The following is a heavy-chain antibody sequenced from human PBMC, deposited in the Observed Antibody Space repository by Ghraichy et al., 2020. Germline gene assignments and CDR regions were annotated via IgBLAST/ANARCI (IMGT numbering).Heavy chain of an antibody. Sequence: SETLSLTCAVYGGSFSGYYWSWIRQPPGKGLEWIGEINHSGSTNYNPSLKSRVTISVDTSKNQFSLKLSSVTAADTAVYYCARFFPSAKDAAQRWLQEDYWGQGTLVTVSS. CDR1: GGSFSGYY. CDR3: ARFFPSAKDAAQRWLQEDY. D-gene: IGHD5-24*01. J-gene: IGHJ4*02. CDR2: INHSGST. V-gene: IGHV4-34*01.